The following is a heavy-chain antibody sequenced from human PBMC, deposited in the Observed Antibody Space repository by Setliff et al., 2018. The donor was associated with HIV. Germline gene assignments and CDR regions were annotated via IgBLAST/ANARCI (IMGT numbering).Heavy chain of an antibody. CDR3: AKERSNNDGTYDF. CDR1: GYPISSGHY. CDR2: VHHTGTT. V-gene: IGHV4-38-2*02. Sequence: KPSETLSLTCAVSGYPISSGHYWGWIRQSPEKGLEWIGTVHHTGTTFYNPSLSSRLTISVDTPNNQFSLRPTSVTAADTATYYCAKERSNNDGTYDFWGRGTVVTVS. J-gene: IGHJ3*01. D-gene: IGHD1-1*01.